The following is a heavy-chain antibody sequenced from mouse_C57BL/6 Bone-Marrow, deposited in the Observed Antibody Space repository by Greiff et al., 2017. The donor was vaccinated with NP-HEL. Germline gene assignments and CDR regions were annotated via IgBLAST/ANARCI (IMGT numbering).Heavy chain of an antibody. CDR3: ARPGGYYPFAY. Sequence: EVQLQQSGGGLVKPGGSLKLSCAASGSTFSDYGMHWVRQAPEKGLEWVAYISSGSSTIYYADTVKGRFTISRDNAKNTLFLQMTSLRSEDTAMYYCARPGGYYPFAYWGQGTLVTVSA. D-gene: IGHD2-3*01. CDR1: GSTFSDYG. V-gene: IGHV5-17*01. CDR2: ISSGSSTI. J-gene: IGHJ3*01.